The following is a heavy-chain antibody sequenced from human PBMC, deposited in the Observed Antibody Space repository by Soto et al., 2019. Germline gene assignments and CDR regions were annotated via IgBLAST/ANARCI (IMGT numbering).Heavy chain of an antibody. Sequence: PGGSLRLSCSGSGFTFSHHSLYWVRQPPGKGLQCVSSISGSGGNIYYAETVKGRFTISRDNSKKTLYLQMTSLSSEDSAVYYCVKVSGYCTGGSCFSYFDYWGQGTPVTVS. CDR1: GFTFSHHS. CDR3: VKVSGYCTGGSCFSYFDY. V-gene: IGHV3-64D*06. D-gene: IGHD2-15*01. J-gene: IGHJ4*02. CDR2: ISGSGGNI.